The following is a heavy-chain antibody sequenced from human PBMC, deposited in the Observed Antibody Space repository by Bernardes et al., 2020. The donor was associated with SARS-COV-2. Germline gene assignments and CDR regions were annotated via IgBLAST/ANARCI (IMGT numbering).Heavy chain of an antibody. D-gene: IGHD3-10*01. CDR2: IYYGGTT. V-gene: IGHV4-31*03. Sequence: SETLSLTCSVSGASITRDDNYWSWLRQHPVKGLEWIGDIYYGGTTHYNPSLRSRLIISLDTSKNHFSLRLSSVTAADTAVYYCAKATYRYGSRPPNWFDPWGQGTLVTVSS. J-gene: IGHJ5*02. CDR3: AKATYRYGSRPPNWFDP. CDR1: GASITRDDNY.